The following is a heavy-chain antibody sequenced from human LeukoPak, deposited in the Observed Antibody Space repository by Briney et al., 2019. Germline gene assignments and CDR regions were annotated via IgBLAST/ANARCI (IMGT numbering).Heavy chain of an antibody. CDR3: ARVRNWGIFDY. CDR2: IYYSGSI. V-gene: IGHV4-30-4*01. J-gene: IGHJ4*02. D-gene: IGHD7-27*01. CDR1: GGSISSGDHY. Sequence: SSETLSLTCTVSGGSISSGDHYWSWIRQPPGKGLEWIGYIYYSGSIYYNPSLMSRVIISVDTSKNQFSLKLSSVTAADTAVYYCARVRNWGIFDYWGQGTLVTVSS.